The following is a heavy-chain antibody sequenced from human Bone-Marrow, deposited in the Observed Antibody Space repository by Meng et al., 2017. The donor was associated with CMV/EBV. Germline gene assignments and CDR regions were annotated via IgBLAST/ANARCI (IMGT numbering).Heavy chain of an antibody. V-gene: IGHV4-59*01. Sequence: GSLRLSCTVSGGSISSYYWSWIRQPPGKGLEWIGYIYYSGSTNYNPSLKSRVTISVDTSKNQFSLKLSSVTAADTAVYYCARGGAVAGREADWGQGKLVNVSS. D-gene: IGHD6-19*01. CDR2: IYYSGST. CDR1: GGSISSYY. J-gene: IGHJ4*02. CDR3: ARGGAVAGREAD.